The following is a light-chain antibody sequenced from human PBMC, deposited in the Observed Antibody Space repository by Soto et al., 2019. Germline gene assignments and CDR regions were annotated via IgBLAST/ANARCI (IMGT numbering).Light chain of an antibody. Sequence: DIQMTQSPSSLSASVGDRVTITCRASQSISSYLNWYQQKPGKAPKLLIYAASSLQSGVPSRFSGSVSGTDFTHTISSLQPEDFATYYCQQSYSTPWTFGQGTKVKIK. V-gene: IGKV1-39*01. J-gene: IGKJ1*01. CDR3: QQSYSTPWT. CDR2: AAS. CDR1: QSISSY.